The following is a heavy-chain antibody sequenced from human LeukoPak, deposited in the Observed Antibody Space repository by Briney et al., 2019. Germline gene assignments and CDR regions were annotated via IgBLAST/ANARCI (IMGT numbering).Heavy chain of an antibody. CDR3: ARYCSGGSCGTGWYNHRYFDY. Sequence: SETLSLTCTVSGGSINSGGYYWSWIRQHPGKGLEWIGEINHSGSTNYNPSLKSRVTISVDTSKNQFSLKLSSVTAADTAVYYCARYCSGGSCGTGWYNHRYFDYWGQGTLVTVSS. CDR1: GGSINSGGYY. J-gene: IGHJ4*02. CDR2: INHSGST. V-gene: IGHV4-31*03. D-gene: IGHD2-15*01.